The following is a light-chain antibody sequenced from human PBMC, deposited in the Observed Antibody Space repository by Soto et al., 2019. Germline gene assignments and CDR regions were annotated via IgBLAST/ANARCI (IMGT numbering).Light chain of an antibody. Sequence: EIVMTQSPATLSVSPGERATLSCRASQSVSSNLAWYQQKPGQAPRLLISGASTRATGIPGRFSGSGSGTEFTLTIRSLQSEDFAVYYCQQYNSWPPYTFGQGTKLEIK. CDR3: QQYNSWPPYT. J-gene: IGKJ2*01. CDR1: QSVSSN. V-gene: IGKV3-15*01. CDR2: GAS.